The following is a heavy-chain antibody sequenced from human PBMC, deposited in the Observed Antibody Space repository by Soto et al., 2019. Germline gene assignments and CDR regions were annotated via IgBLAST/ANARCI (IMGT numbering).Heavy chain of an antibody. D-gene: IGHD1-26*01. V-gene: IGHV4-30-2*01. CDR3: ARAPGYSGNWFDP. Sequence: PSETLSLTCAVSGGSISSGGYSWSWIRQPPGKGLEWIGYIYHSGSTYYNPSLKSRVTISVDRSKNQFSLKLSSVTAADTAVYYCARAPGYSGNWFDPWGQGNLVTVSS. J-gene: IGHJ5*02. CDR2: IYHSGST. CDR1: GGSISSGGYS.